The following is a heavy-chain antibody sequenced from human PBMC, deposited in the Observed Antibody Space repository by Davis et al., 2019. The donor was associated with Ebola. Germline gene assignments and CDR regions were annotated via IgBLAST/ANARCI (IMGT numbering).Heavy chain of an antibody. V-gene: IGHV1-58*02. J-gene: IGHJ4*01. D-gene: IGHD1-14*01. Sequence: AASVTVSCKASGFTFTSSAMQWVRHARGQRLEWIGWIVVGSGNTNYAQKFQGRVTITRDMSTSTSYLDLSNLRSEDTAVYYCAASTGTGGKFDYWGQGTLVTVSS. CDR1: GFTFTSSA. CDR3: AASTGTGGKFDY. CDR2: IVVGSGNT.